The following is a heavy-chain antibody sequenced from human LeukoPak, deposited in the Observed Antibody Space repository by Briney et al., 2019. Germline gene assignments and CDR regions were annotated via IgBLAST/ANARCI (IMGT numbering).Heavy chain of an antibody. CDR2: ISSSSSYI. V-gene: IGHV3-21*01. J-gene: IGHJ3*02. CDR1: GFTFSSYS. CDR3: ARTESSGWINAFDI. D-gene: IGHD6-19*01. Sequence: GGSLRLSCAASGFTFSSYSMNWVRQAPGKGLEWVSSISSSSSYIYYADSVKGRSTISRDNAKNSLYLQMNSLRAEDTAVYYCARTESSGWINAFDIWGQGTMVTVSS.